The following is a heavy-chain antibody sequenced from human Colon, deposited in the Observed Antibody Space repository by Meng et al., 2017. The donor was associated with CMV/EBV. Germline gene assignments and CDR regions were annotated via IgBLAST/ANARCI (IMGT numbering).Heavy chain of an antibody. Sequence: VQRVEAGGDLVQPGGSLRLCCAVSGFTVGSNFMSWVRQAPGKGLEWVSVIYGGGDTDYVDSVKGRFTISRDNSKNMLYLQMNSLRVEDTALYYCASPPPIGAAFDYWGRGTLVTVSS. CDR2: IYGGGDT. D-gene: IGHD6-13*01. V-gene: IGHV3-66*01. CDR3: ASPPPIGAAFDY. CDR1: GFTVGSNF. J-gene: IGHJ4*02.